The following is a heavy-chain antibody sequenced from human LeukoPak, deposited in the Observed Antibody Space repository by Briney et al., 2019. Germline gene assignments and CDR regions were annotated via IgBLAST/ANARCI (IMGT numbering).Heavy chain of an antibody. V-gene: IGHV3-15*07. J-gene: IGHJ4*02. CDR3: TKTAHYYGSGSYYPPLDY. CDR1: GFTFSTAW. Sequence: GGSLRLSCAASGFTFSTAWLNWVRQAPGKGLEWVGRIKSKTDGGTTDYAAPVKGRFTISRDDSKNTLYLQMNSLKTEDTAVYYCTKTAHYYGSGSYYPPLDYWGQGTLVTVSS. D-gene: IGHD3-10*01. CDR2: IKSKTDGGTT.